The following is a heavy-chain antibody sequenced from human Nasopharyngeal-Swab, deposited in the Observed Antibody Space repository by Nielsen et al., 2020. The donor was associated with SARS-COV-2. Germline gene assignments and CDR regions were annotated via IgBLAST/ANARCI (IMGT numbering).Heavy chain of an antibody. V-gene: IGHV3-30*03. CDR1: GFTFRSFG. CDR3: ARDRGALNV. D-gene: IGHD3-10*01. J-gene: IGHJ6*02. CDR2: IAHDASNE. Sequence: SCAASGFTFRSFGMHWVRPAPGKGLGWVAFIAHDASNEYYGDSVKGRFSISRDSSKNTLYLQMDRLRGEDTAVYYCARDRGALNVWGQGTTVTVSS.